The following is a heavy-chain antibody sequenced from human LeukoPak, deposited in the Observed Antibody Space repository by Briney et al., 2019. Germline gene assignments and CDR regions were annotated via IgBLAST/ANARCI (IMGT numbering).Heavy chain of an antibody. J-gene: IGHJ4*02. Sequence: GGSLRLSCAASGFTFSSYEMNWVRQAPGKGLEWVSYISRSGSSIYYADSVRGRFTISRDNTKSSLYLQMNSLRAEDTAVYYCARDPSGSYYSTFDYWGQGTLVTVSS. CDR2: ISRSGSSI. V-gene: IGHV3-48*03. CDR3: ARDPSGSYYSTFDY. CDR1: GFTFSSYE. D-gene: IGHD1-26*01.